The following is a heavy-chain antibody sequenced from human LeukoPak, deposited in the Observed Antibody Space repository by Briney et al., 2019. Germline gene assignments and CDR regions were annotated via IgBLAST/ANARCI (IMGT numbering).Heavy chain of an antibody. CDR2: INHSGST. J-gene: IGHJ4*02. D-gene: IGHD6-13*01. Sequence: PSETLSLTCAVYGGSFSGYYWSWIRQPPGKGLEWIGEINHSGSTNYNPSLKSRVTISVDTSKNQFSLKLSSVTAADTAVYYCASPNSSSWYLGYWGRGTLVTVSS. CDR3: ASPNSSSWYLGY. V-gene: IGHV4-34*01. CDR1: GGSFSGYY.